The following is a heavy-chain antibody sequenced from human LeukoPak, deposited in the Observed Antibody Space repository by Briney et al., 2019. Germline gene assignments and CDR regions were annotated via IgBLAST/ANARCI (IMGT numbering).Heavy chain of an antibody. V-gene: IGHV2-70*04. CDR3: ARIAPSYYYDSSAPLDY. CDR2: IDWDDDK. Sequence: ESGPALVEPTQTLTLTCTFSGFSLNTTGMRMGWIRQPPGKALEWLARIDWDDDKFYSTSLKPRLTISKDSSRNQVVLTKTNMDPVDTATYYCARIAPSYYYDSSAPLDYWGQGTLVTVSS. CDR1: GFSLNTTGMR. D-gene: IGHD3-22*01. J-gene: IGHJ4*02.